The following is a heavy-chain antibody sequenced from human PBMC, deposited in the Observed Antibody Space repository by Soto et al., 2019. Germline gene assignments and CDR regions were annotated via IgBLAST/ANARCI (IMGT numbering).Heavy chain of an antibody. CDR1: GYTFTSYG. Sequence: QVQLVQSGAEVKKPGASVKVSCKASGYTFTSYGISWVRQAPGQGLEWMGWSSAYNGNTNYAQKLQGRVTMTTDTSTSTAYMELRSLRSDDTAVYYCARVKEMHSNYVYYYGMDVWGQGTTVTVSS. V-gene: IGHV1-18*01. CDR2: SSAYNGNT. CDR3: ARVKEMHSNYVYYYGMDV. J-gene: IGHJ6*02. D-gene: IGHD4-4*01.